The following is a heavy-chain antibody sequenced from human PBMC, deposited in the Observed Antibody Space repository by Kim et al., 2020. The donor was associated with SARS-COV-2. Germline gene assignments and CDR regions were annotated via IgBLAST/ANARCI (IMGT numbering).Heavy chain of an antibody. J-gene: IGHJ6*02. Sequence: GGSLRLSCAASGFTVSSNYMSWVRQAPGKGLEWVSVIYSGGSTYYADSVKGRFTISRDNSKNTLYLQMNSLRAEDTAVYYCAREGVITFGGVIVGNGMDVWGQGTPVTVSS. CDR2: IYSGGST. D-gene: IGHD3-16*02. CDR3: AREGVITFGGVIVGNGMDV. V-gene: IGHV3-53*01. CDR1: GFTVSSNY.